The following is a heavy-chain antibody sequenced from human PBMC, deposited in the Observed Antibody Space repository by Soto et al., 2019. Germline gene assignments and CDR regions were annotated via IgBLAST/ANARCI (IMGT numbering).Heavy chain of an antibody. J-gene: IGHJ4*02. CDR1: GYTFTGYY. Sequence: ASVKVSFKASGYTFTGYYMHWVRQAPGQGLEWMGWINPNSGGTNYAQKFQGRVTMTRDTSISTAYMELSRLRSDDTAVYYCARDRVVVTAIRQAYYFDYWGQGTLVTVSS. D-gene: IGHD2-21*02. V-gene: IGHV1-2*02. CDR2: INPNSGGT. CDR3: ARDRVVVTAIRQAYYFDY.